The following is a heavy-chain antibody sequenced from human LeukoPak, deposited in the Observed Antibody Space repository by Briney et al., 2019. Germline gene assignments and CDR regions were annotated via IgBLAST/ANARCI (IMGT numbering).Heavy chain of an antibody. CDR2: ISGSSSYI. Sequence: GGSLRLSCAASGFTFSSYSMNWVRQAPGKGLEWVSSISGSSSYIYYADSVKGRFTISRDNAKNSLYLQMNSLRAEDTAVYYCAKERRIAVAEAFDIWGQGTMVTVSS. CDR3: AKERRIAVAEAFDI. CDR1: GFTFSSYS. D-gene: IGHD6-19*01. V-gene: IGHV3-21*01. J-gene: IGHJ3*02.